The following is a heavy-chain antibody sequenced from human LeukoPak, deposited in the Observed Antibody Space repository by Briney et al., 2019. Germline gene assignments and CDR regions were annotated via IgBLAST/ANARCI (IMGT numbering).Heavy chain of an antibody. V-gene: IGHV3-15*01. CDR3: TTEADSGSYSDY. CDR2: IKSKTDGGTT. D-gene: IGHD1-26*01. Sequence: GGSLRLSCAASGFTFSNAWLNWVRQAPGKGLEWVGRIKSKTDGGTTDYAAPVKGRFTISRDDSKTTLHLQMNSLKTEDTAVYYCTTEADSGSYSDYWGQGTLVTVSS. CDR1: GFTFSNAW. J-gene: IGHJ4*02.